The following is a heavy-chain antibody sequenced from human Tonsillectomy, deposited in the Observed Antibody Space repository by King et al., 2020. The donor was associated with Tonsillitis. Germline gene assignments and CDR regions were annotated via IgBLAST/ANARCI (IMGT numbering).Heavy chain of an antibody. CDR1: GGTFSSYA. D-gene: IGHD3-10*01. CDR3: ARDPRMAGSGSYYNPLNY. V-gene: IGHV1-69*09. Sequence: QLVQSGAEVKKPGSSVKVSCKASGGTFSSYAISWVRQAPGQGLEWMGRIIPILGIANYAQKFQGRVTITADKSTSTAYMELSSLRSEDTAVYYCARDPRMAGSGSYYNPLNYWGQGTLVTVSS. CDR2: IIPILGIA. J-gene: IGHJ4*02.